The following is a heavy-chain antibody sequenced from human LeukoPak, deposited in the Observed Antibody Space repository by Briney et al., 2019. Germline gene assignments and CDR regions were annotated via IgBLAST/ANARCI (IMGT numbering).Heavy chain of an antibody. Sequence: PSETLSLTCAVYGGSFSGYYWSWVREPPGKGREWGGEINHSGSTNYNPSLKSRVTISVDRSKTQFSLKLSSVTAADTAVYYCARGTRELWLNWFDPWGQGTRVTVPS. CDR1: GGSFSGYY. V-gene: IGHV4-34*01. D-gene: IGHD5-18*01. J-gene: IGHJ5*02. CDR2: INHSGST. CDR3: ARGTRELWLNWFDP.